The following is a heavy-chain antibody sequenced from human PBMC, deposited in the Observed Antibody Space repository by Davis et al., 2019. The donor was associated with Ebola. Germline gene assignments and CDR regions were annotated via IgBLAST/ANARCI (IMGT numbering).Heavy chain of an antibody. CDR3: AKDTSNTWFDI. V-gene: IGHV3-23*01. CDR1: GFIFRSYV. D-gene: IGHD1-26*01. J-gene: IGHJ3*02. Sequence: GESLKISCATSGFIFRSYVMSWVRQAPGKGLEWVSTFGTSGDTFYADSVKGRFTISRDNSKNTLYLQMNGLRVDDTAIYYCAKDTSNTWFDIWGQGTMVTVSS. CDR2: FGTSGDT.